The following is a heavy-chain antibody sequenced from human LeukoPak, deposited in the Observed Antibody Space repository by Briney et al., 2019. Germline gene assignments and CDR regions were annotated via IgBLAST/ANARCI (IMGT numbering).Heavy chain of an antibody. V-gene: IGHV3-30*18. D-gene: IGHD3-3*01. J-gene: IGHJ6*03. CDR3: AKDRYEGYYYYMDV. CDR1: GFTFSSYG. Sequence: GGSLRLSCAASGFTFSSYGMHWVRQAPGKGLEWVAVISYDGSNKYYADSVKGRFTIYRDNSKNTLYLQMNSLRAEDTAVYYCAKDRYEGYYYYMDVWGKGTTVTVSS. CDR2: ISYDGSNK.